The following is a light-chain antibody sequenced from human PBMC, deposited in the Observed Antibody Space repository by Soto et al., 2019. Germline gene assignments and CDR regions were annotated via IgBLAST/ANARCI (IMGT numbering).Light chain of an antibody. J-gene: IGLJ1*01. CDR2: EVS. CDR3: CSYAGSAV. V-gene: IGLV2-23*02. CDR1: SSDVGSYNL. Sequence: QSALTQPASVSGSPGQSITISCTGTSSDVGSYNLVSWYQQHPGKAPKLMIYEVSKRPSGVSNRFSGSKSGNTASLTISGLQAEDEADYYGCSYAGSAVFGTGTKLTVL.